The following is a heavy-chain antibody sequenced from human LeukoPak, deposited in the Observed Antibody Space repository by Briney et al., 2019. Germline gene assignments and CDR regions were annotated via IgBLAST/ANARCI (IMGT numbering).Heavy chain of an antibody. CDR1: GFTFSSYA. CDR3: ANLKNPTGPYYGMDV. V-gene: IGHV3-23*01. Sequence: GGSLRLSCAASGFTFSSYAMSWVRQAPGKGLEWVSAISVSGDSTYYTYSVKSRFTISRDNSKNTVFLQVNSLRAEDTAVYYCANLKNPTGPYYGMDVWGQGTTVTVSS. D-gene: IGHD3-10*01. CDR2: ISVSGDST. J-gene: IGHJ6*02.